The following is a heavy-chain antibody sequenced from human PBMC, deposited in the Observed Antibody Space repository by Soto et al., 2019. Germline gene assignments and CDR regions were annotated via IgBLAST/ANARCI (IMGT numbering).Heavy chain of an antibody. CDR3: ALYYYGSESLGHFDY. D-gene: IGHD3-10*01. CDR2: ISAYNGNT. CDR1: GYTFTSYG. V-gene: IGHV1-18*01. Sequence: QVQLVQSGAEVKKPGASVKVSCKASGYTFTSYGISWVRQAPGQGLEWMGWISAYNGNTNYAQKPQGKVTMTTDTSTSTAYMELRSLRSDDTAVYYCALYYYGSESLGHFDYWGQGTLVTVSS. J-gene: IGHJ4*02.